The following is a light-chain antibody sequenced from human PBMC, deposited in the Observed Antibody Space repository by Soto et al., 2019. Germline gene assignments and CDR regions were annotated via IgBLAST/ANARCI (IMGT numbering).Light chain of an antibody. CDR3: QQYDNLPIT. CDR2: DAS. J-gene: IGKJ1*01. V-gene: IGKV1-33*01. Sequence: DMQMTQSPFSVSASLGDIVSIXXQASQDISNYLNWYQQKPGKPPKVXIYDASNLETGVPSRFSGSGSGTDFTFTISSLQPEDIATYYCQQYDNLPITFGQGTKVDI. CDR1: QDISNY.